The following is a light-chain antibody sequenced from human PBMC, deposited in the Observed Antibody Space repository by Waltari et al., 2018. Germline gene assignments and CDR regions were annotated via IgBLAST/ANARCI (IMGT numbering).Light chain of an antibody. Sequence: EIVMTQSPATLSVSPGERAALSCRASQSVSSNLAWYQQRPGQAPRLLIYAASTRATGIPGRCSGSGSGTEFTLTISSLQSEDFAVYYCQQYHAWPPLTFGGGTKVEIK. CDR2: AAS. CDR3: QQYHAWPPLT. V-gene: IGKV3-15*01. J-gene: IGKJ4*01. CDR1: QSVSSN.